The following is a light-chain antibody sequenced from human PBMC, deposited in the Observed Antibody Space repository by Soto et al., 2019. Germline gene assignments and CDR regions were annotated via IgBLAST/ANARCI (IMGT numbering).Light chain of an antibody. CDR3: SAWDDSLKGPV. V-gene: IGLV1-44*01. J-gene: IGLJ3*02. CDR1: SSNIGSNS. Sequence: QSVLTQPPSASGTPGQRVTTSCSGSSSNIGSNSVNWYQQLPGTAPKLLIYSNNQRPSGVPDRFSGSKSGTSASLAISGLQSEDEADYYCSAWDDSLKGPVFGGGTKLTVL. CDR2: SNN.